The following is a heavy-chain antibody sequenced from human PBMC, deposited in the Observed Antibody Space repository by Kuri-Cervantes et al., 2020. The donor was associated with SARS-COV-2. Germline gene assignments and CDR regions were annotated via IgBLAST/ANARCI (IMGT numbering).Heavy chain of an antibody. CDR3: AKDVDAAGAYWYFDL. J-gene: IGHJ2*01. D-gene: IGHD6-13*01. CDR2: IKQDGSEK. Sequence: GESLKISCAASGFTFSSYAMSWVRQAPGKGLEWVANIKQDGSEKYYVGSVKGRFTISRDNAKNTLSLQMNSLTTEDTAVYHCAKDVDAAGAYWYFDLWGRGTLVTVSS. CDR1: GFTFSSYA. V-gene: IGHV3-7*04.